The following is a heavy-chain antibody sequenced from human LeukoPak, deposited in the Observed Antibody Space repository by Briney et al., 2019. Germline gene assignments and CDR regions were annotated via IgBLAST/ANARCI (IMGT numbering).Heavy chain of an antibody. D-gene: IGHD6-13*01. CDR1: GGSISSYY. Sequence: PSETLFLTCTVSGGSISSYYWSWIRQPPGKGLEWIGYIYYSGSTNYNPSLKSRVTISVDTSKNQFSLKLSSVTAADTAVYYCARGSIAAAGDAFDIWGQGTMVTVSS. V-gene: IGHV4-59*01. CDR3: ARGSIAAAGDAFDI. CDR2: IYYSGST. J-gene: IGHJ3*02.